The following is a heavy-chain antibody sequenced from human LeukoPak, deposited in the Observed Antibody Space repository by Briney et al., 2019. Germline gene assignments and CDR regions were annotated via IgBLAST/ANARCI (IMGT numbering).Heavy chain of an antibody. CDR1: GGSISSRSYS. Sequence: SETLSLTCTVSGGSISSRSYSWGWIRQPPGKGLEWIGSMYYTGNTDYNPSLKSRLTMSVDTSKNQFSLKLSSVTVADTAVYFCAKGYTNGVNQEVWLDPWGQGTLVTVSP. D-gene: IGHD2-8*01. J-gene: IGHJ5*02. CDR2: MYYTGNT. CDR3: AKGYTNGVNQEVWLDP. V-gene: IGHV4-39*07.